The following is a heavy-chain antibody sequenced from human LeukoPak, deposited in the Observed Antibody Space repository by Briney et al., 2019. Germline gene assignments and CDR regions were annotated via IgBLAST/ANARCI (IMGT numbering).Heavy chain of an antibody. CDR1: GYTFTSYG. D-gene: IGHD2-2*01. J-gene: IGHJ4*02. Sequence: ASVKVSCKSSGYTFTSYGIIWVRQAPGQGLDWMGWISAYNGNTNYAQKLQGRVTMTTDTSTSTAYMELRSLRSDDTAVYYCAKDCSSTSCYSDWGQGTLVTVSS. CDR2: ISAYNGNT. CDR3: AKDCSSTSCYSD. V-gene: IGHV1-18*01.